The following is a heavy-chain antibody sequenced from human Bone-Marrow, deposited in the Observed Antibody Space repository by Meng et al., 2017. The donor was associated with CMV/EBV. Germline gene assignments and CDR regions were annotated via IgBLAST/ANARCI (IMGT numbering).Heavy chain of an antibody. V-gene: IGHV2-5*01. CDR2: IYWNDDK. Sequence: SGPTLVKPTQTLTLTCTFSGFSLSTSGVGVGWIRQPPGKALEWLALIYWNDDKRYSPSLKSRLTITKDTSKNQVVLTMTNMDPVDTATYYCARSWYSSSLYGMDVWAQGTTVTVPS. D-gene: IGHD6-6*01. CDR3: ARSWYSSSLYGMDV. J-gene: IGHJ6*02. CDR1: GFSLSTSGVG.